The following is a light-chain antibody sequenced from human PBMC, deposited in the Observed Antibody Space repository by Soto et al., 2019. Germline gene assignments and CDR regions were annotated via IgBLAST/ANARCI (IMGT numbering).Light chain of an antibody. CDR1: NSNIGSNP. Sequence: QPVLTRPPSASGTPGQRVTISCSGSNSNIGSNPVNWYQHLPGTAPKLLIFSHNQRPLGVPGRFSGSKSGTSASLAISGLQSEDEADYYCAAWDDSLNGPLFGGGTKLTVL. J-gene: IGLJ2*01. CDR3: AAWDDSLNGPL. CDR2: SHN. V-gene: IGLV1-44*01.